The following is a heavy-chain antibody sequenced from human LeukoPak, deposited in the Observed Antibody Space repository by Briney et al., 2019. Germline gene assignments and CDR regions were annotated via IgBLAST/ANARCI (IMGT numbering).Heavy chain of an antibody. Sequence: PGGSLRLSCAASGFTFSSYAMHWVRQAPGKGLEWVAVISYDGSNKYYADSVKGRFTISRDNSKNTLYLQMNSLRAEDTAVYYCARDKSGYYYTFGYWGQGTLVTVSS. CDR3: ARDKSGYYYTFGY. J-gene: IGHJ4*02. V-gene: IGHV3-30*04. CDR2: ISYDGSNK. D-gene: IGHD3-22*01. CDR1: GFTFSSYA.